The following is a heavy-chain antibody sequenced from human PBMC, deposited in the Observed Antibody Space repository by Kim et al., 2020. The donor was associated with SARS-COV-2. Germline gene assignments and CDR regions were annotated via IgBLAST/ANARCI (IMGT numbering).Heavy chain of an antibody. CDR1: GYTFTSYA. J-gene: IGHJ4*02. CDR2: INAGNGNT. V-gene: IGHV1-3*01. D-gene: IGHD1-7*01. Sequence: ASVKVSCKASGYTFTSYAMHWVRQAPGQRLEWMGGINAGNGNTKYSQKFQGRVTITRDTSASRAYMELSSLRYEDTAVYYCARGTTGTTVGGGYWGQGTLVIVSS. CDR3: ARGTTGTTVGGGY.